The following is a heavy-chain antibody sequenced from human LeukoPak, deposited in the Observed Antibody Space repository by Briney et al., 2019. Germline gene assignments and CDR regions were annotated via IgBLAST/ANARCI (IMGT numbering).Heavy chain of an antibody. Sequence: PSETLSLTCAVYGGSFSGYYWSWIRQPPGKGLEWIGEINHSGSTNYNPSLKSRVTISVDTSKNHFSLNLRSVTAADTAVYYCARGRSSMVRGYYYYYMDVWGKGTTVTISS. J-gene: IGHJ6*03. V-gene: IGHV4-34*01. CDR3: ARGRSSMVRGYYYYYMDV. D-gene: IGHD3-10*01. CDR2: INHSGST. CDR1: GGSFSGYY.